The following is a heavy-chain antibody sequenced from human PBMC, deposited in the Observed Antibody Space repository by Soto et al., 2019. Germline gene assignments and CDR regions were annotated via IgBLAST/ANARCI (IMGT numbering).Heavy chain of an antibody. V-gene: IGHV3-15*01. CDR3: TTDGGYRDSRGYYSCCQ. J-gene: IGHJ4*02. D-gene: IGHD3-22*01. Sequence: EVQLVESGGGLVKPGGSLRLSCAASGFTFSVAWIYWVRQAPGKGLEWVGRIISKKDGETTDYAAPVKGRFTISRDDSENTLYLQMNSLKSEDTAVYYCTTDGGYRDSRGYYSCCQWGQGTLVTVSS. CDR1: GFTFSVAW. CDR2: IISKKDGETT.